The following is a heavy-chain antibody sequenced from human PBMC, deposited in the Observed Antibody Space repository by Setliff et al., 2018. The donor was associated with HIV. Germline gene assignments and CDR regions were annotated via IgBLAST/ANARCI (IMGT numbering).Heavy chain of an antibody. CDR2: LNTDGSST. D-gene: IGHD3-10*01. V-gene: IGHV3-74*03. CDR1: GFTFSSYW. J-gene: IGHJ6*02. CDR3: ARKFRPGHGVDV. Sequence: GGSLRLSCAASGFTFSSYWMHWVRQAPGKGLVWVSRLNTDGSSTKYADSVKGRFTIFRDNAKSSMYLQMNSLRAEDTAIYYCARKFRPGHGVDVWGQGTTVTVSS.